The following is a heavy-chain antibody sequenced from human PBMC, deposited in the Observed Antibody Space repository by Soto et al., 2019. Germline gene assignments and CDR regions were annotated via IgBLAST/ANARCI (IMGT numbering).Heavy chain of an antibody. Sequence: GVSLRLSCAASGFTFSSYSMNWVRQAPGKGLEWVSYISSSSSSTIYYADSVKGRFTISRDNAKNSLYLQMNSLRDEDTAVYYCARHMVRGLVATKYGMDVWGQGTTVTVSS. D-gene: IGHD3-10*01. J-gene: IGHJ6*02. CDR1: GFTFSSYS. CDR2: ISSSSSSTI. V-gene: IGHV3-48*02. CDR3: ARHMVRGLVATKYGMDV.